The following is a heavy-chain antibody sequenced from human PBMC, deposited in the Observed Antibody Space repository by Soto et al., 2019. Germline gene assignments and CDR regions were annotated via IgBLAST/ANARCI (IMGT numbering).Heavy chain of an antibody. Sequence: PGGSLRLSCAASGFTFSSYWMSWVRQAPGKGLEWVANIKQDGSEKYYVDSVKGRFTIPRDNAKNSLYLQMNSLRAEDTAVYYCAKDMFVGPGGVDVWGQGTTVTVSS. CDR1: GFTFSSYW. J-gene: IGHJ6*02. D-gene: IGHD3-10*02. CDR3: AKDMFVGPGGVDV. V-gene: IGHV3-7*01. CDR2: IKQDGSEK.